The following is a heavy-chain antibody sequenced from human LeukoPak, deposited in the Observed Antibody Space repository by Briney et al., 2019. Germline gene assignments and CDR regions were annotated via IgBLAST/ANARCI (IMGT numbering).Heavy chain of an antibody. CDR1: GGSISSYY. V-gene: IGHV4-59*12. Sequence: KPSETLSLTCTVSGGSISSYYWSWIRQPPGKGLEWIGYIYYSGSTNYNPSLKSRVTISVDTSKNQFSLKLSSVTAADTAVYYCARSRCSSTSCRAFDIWGQGTMVTVSS. D-gene: IGHD2-2*01. CDR2: IYYSGST. CDR3: ARSRCSSTSCRAFDI. J-gene: IGHJ3*02.